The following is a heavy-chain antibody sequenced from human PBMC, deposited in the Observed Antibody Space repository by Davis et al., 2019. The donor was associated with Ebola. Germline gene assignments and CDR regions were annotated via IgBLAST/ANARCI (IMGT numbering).Heavy chain of an antibody. CDR2: IKSKSDGGTT. CDR1: GFTVSTNF. V-gene: IGHV3-15*01. Sequence: GESLKIFCAASGFTVSTNFMSWVRQAPGKGLEWVGRIKSKSDGGTTDYAAPVKGRCTISRDDSKNTAYLQMNSLKTEDTAVYYCTTTTTVTDDWGQGTLVTVSS. CDR3: TTTTTVTDD. D-gene: IGHD4-17*01. J-gene: IGHJ4*02.